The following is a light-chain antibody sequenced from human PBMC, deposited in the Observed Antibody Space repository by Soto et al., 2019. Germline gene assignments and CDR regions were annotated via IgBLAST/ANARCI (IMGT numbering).Light chain of an antibody. CDR3: QQYYSTPLT. J-gene: IGKJ4*01. Sequence: EIVLTQSPATLSLSPGDRATLSCRASQSVRNYLAWYQQKPGQTPRLLIFDASNRATGIPVRFSGSGSGTDFALTISSLQAEDVAVYYCQQYYSTPLTFGGGTKVDIK. V-gene: IGKV3-11*01. CDR2: DAS. CDR1: QSVRNY.